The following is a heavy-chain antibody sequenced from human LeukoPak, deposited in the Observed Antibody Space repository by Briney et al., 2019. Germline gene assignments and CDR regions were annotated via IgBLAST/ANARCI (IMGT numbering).Heavy chain of an antibody. CDR3: AREAGYSSYDY. V-gene: IGHV3-23*01. CDR1: GFTFRSYA. D-gene: IGHD6-13*01. J-gene: IGHJ4*02. Sequence: GGSLRLSCAASGFTFRSYAMSWVRQAPGKGLEWVSGISGSGAGTYYADSVKGRFTISRDKSKNTLYLQMNSLRAEDTAVYYCAREAGYSSYDYWGQGTLVTVSS. CDR2: ISGSGAGT.